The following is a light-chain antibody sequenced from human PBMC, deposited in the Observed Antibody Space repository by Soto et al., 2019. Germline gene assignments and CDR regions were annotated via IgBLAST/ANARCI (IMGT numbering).Light chain of an antibody. CDR1: QSLLHTDGNTY. CDR3: MQGTHLPPYT. Sequence: DVVMPQSPLSLPVTLGQPASISCRSSQSLLHTDGNTYLNWFQQRPGQSPRRLNYKVSNRDSGVPDRFSGSGSGTDFTLKISRVEAEDIGFYYCMQGTHLPPYTLRQGTKLEI. CDR2: KVS. J-gene: IGKJ2*01. V-gene: IGKV2-30*02.